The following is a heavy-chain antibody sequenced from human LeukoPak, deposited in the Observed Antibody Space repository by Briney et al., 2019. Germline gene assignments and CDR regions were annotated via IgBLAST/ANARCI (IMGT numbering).Heavy chain of an antibody. J-gene: IGHJ5*02. D-gene: IGHD2-15*01. CDR2: ISGSGGST. CDR3: AKEGDIVVVVAATAPNWFDP. Sequence: GGSLRLSCAASGFTFSSYAMSWVRQAPGKGLEWVSAISGSGGSTYYADSVKGRFTISRDNSKNTLYLRMNSLRAEDTAVYYCAKEGDIVVVVAATAPNWFDPWGQGTLVTVSS. V-gene: IGHV3-23*01. CDR1: GFTFSSYA.